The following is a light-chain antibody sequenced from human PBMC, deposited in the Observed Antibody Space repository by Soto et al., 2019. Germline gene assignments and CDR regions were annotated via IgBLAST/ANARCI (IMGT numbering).Light chain of an antibody. J-gene: IGKJ1*01. Sequence: VLTQSPATLSLSPGERATLSCRASQSVYSSLAWYQQKPGQAPRLLIYGASTRATGIPARFSGSGSGTEFTLTISRLQSEDFAVYYCQQYNNWPPWTFGQGTKGDIK. CDR3: QQYNNWPPWT. V-gene: IGKV3-15*01. CDR1: QSVYSS. CDR2: GAS.